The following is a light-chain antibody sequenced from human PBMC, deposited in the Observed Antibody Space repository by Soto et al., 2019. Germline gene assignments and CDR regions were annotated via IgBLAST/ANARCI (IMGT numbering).Light chain of an antibody. J-gene: IGKJ2*01. CDR1: QNINRW. V-gene: IGKV1-5*01. Sequence: DMQMTQSPSTLSASVGDRVTITCRASQNINRWLAWYQQRPGKAPKLLIYDASTLESGVPSRVSGSGSGTELTLTISSLQLDNSASYYCQQYNSFFGQGTKLEIK. CDR3: QQYNSF. CDR2: DAS.